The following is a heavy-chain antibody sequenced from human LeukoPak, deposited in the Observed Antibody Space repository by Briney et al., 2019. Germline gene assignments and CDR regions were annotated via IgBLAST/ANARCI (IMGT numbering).Heavy chain of an antibody. CDR3: ARVRDGYNYYFDY. J-gene: IGHJ4*02. D-gene: IGHD5-24*01. CDR2: IYSGGST. CDR1: GFTFSIYA. V-gene: IGHV3-66*01. Sequence: GGSLRLSCAASGFTFSIYAMSWVRQAPGKGLEWVSVIYSGGSTYYADSVKGRFTISRDNSKNTLYLQMNSLRAEDTAVYYCARVRDGYNYYFDYWGQGTLVTVSS.